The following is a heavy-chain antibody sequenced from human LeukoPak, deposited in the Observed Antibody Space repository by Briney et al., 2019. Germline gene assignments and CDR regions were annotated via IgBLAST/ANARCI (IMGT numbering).Heavy chain of an antibody. Sequence: GGSLRLSCAASGFTFSSSWMTWVRQAPGKGLEWLANIKGDGSDKNYVDSVKGRFTISRDNAKNSLFLQTSSLRGEDTALYYCATEHWGPNSWGQGTLVTVSS. CDR3: ATEHWGPNS. D-gene: IGHD3-16*01. CDR2: IKGDGSDK. V-gene: IGHV3-7*01. CDR1: GFTFSSSW. J-gene: IGHJ4*02.